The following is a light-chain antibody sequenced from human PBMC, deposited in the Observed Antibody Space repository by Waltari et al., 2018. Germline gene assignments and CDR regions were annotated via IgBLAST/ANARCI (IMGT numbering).Light chain of an antibody. CDR2: GVS. CDR1: QSLTKRY. CDR3: QQYGSSVLYT. V-gene: IGKV3-20*01. Sequence: RASQSLTKRYLAWYQQKPGQAPRLLIYGVSSRAAGIPDRFSGSGSGTDFTLTISRLEPEDFAVYYCQQYGSSVLYTFGQGTKLEIK. J-gene: IGKJ2*01.